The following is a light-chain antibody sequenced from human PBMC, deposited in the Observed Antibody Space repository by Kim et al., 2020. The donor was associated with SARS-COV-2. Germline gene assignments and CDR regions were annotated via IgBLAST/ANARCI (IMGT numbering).Light chain of an antibody. V-gene: IGKV3-11*01. Sequence: SPGERAPRSCRSSQSVSNYLAWYQQKPGQAPRLLIYDASNRVTGIPARFSGSGSGTDFTLTISSLEPEDFAIYYCQQRSNWPPLTFGGGTKVDIK. CDR2: DAS. CDR3: QQRSNWPPLT. J-gene: IGKJ4*01. CDR1: QSVSNY.